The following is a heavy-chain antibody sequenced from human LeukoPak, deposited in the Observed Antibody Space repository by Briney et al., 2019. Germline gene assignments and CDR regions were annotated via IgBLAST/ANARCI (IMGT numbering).Heavy chain of an antibody. J-gene: IGHJ5*02. CDR3: ARSGGYCSSTSCYGRWFDP. Sequence: SETLSLTCAVYGGSFSGYYWSWIRQPPGKGLEWIGEINHSGSTNYNPSLKSRVTISVDTSKNQFSLKLSSVTAGDTAVYYCARSGGYCSSTSCYGRWFDPWGQGTLVTVSS. D-gene: IGHD2-2*01. CDR2: INHSGST. V-gene: IGHV4-34*01. CDR1: GGSFSGYY.